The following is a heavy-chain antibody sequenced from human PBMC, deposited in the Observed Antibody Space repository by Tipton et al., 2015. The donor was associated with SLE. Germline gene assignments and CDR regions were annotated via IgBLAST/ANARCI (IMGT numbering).Heavy chain of an antibody. CDR3: ARQYTTVTGYEN. D-gene: IGHD4-17*01. Sequence: TLSLTCTVSGVSISSRDYWSWVRQPPGEGLEWIGDISHSGNITYNPSLRSRVTMSMDTSKNQFSLELASVTAADTALYYCARQYTTVTGYENWAQGTLVTVSS. CDR1: GVSISSRDY. CDR2: ISHSGNI. J-gene: IGHJ4*02. V-gene: IGHV4-4*02.